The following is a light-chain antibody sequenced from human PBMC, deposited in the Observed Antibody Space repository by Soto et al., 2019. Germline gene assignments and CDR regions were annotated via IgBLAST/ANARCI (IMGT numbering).Light chain of an antibody. V-gene: IGLV2-14*03. Sequence: QSALTQPASVSGSPGQSITISCTGTSSDVGGFNYVSWYQHHPGKAPKLMIYDVSNRPSGVSDRFFGSKSASTASLTISGLQDEDEADYYCSSHSSTNTPVVFGGGTKLTVL. CDR3: SSHSSTNTPVV. CDR2: DVS. J-gene: IGLJ2*01. CDR1: SSDVGGFNY.